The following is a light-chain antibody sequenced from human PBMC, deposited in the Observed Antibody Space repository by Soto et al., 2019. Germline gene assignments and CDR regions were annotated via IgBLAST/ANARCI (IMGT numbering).Light chain of an antibody. V-gene: IGKV3-11*01. Sequence: EIVLTQSPATLSLSPGERATLSCRASQSVSSFLAWYKQKPGQAPRLLIYDTSNSATDIPARFSGSGSGTDFTLTISSLEPEDFAVYYCQQRSNLLLTFGGGTKVEIK. CDR3: QQRSNLLLT. CDR1: QSVSSF. CDR2: DTS. J-gene: IGKJ4*01.